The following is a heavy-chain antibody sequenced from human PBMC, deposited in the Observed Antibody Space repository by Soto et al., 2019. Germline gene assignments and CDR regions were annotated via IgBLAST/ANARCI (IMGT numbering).Heavy chain of an antibody. CDR2: ISSSSSTI. CDR1: GFTFSSYS. V-gene: IGHV3-48*02. D-gene: IGHD3-22*01. J-gene: IGHJ4*02. Sequence: GGSLRLSCAASGFTFSSYSMNWVRQAPGKGLEWVSYISSSSSTIYYADSVKGRFTISRDNAKNSLYLQMNSLRDEDTAVYYCASQAQTVKKATYYYDSSGYYYVLHFDYWGQGTLVTVSS. CDR3: ASQAQTVKKATYYYDSSGYYYVLHFDY.